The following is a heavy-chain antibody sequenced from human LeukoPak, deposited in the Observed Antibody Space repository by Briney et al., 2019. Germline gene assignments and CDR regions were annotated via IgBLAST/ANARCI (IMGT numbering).Heavy chain of an antibody. Sequence: SSETLSLTCTVSGGSISSSSYYWGWIRQPPGKGLEWIGSIYYSGSTYYNPSLKSRVTISVDTSKNQFSLKLSSVTAADTAVYYCARADSSGWYNYWGQGTLVTVSS. CDR1: GGSISSSSYY. V-gene: IGHV4-39*07. CDR2: IYYSGST. D-gene: IGHD6-19*01. CDR3: ARADSSGWYNY. J-gene: IGHJ4*02.